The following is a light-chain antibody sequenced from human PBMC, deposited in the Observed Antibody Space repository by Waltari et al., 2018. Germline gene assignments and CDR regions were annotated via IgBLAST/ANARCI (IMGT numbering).Light chain of an antibody. V-gene: IGLV1-47*01. CDR3: AAWDDRLRGRV. CDR2: RDN. CDR1: SSNIGINY. Sequence: QSVLTQPPSASGTPGQRVTISCSGSSSNIGINYVYWYQHFPGSAPKLLIYRDNQRPPGVPDRFSGSKSGSSASLAISGPRSEDEGDYYCAAWDDRLRGRVFGGGTKLTVL. J-gene: IGLJ3*02.